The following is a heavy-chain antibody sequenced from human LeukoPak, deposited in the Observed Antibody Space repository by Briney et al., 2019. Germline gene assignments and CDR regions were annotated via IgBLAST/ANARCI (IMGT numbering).Heavy chain of an antibody. CDR1: GFTFSSYG. Sequence: GGSLRLSCAASGFTFSSYGMHWVRQAPGKGLEWVAVISYDGSNKYYADSVKSRFTISRDNSKNTLYLQMNSLRAEDTAVYYCAKDPRGYSYGPFDYWGQGTLVTVSS. J-gene: IGHJ4*02. D-gene: IGHD5-18*01. V-gene: IGHV3-30*18. CDR3: AKDPRGYSYGPFDY. CDR2: ISYDGSNK.